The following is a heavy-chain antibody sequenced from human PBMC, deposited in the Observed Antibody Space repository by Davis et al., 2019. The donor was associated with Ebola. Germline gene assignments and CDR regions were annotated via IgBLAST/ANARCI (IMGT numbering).Heavy chain of an antibody. D-gene: IGHD1-14*01. CDR1: GGSISSYH. CDR3: AGGDRVRDWFDP. J-gene: IGHJ5*02. Sequence: PSETLSLTCTVSGGSISSYHWSWIRQPPGKGLEWIGYISYTGSTNYNPSLKSRVIISVDTSKSQFSLKLSSVTAADTAVYYCAGGDRVRDWFDPWGQGTLVTVSS. CDR2: ISYTGST. V-gene: IGHV4-59*13.